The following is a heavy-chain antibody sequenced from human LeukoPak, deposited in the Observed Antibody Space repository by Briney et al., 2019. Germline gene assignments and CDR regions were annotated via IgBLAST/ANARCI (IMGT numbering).Heavy chain of an antibody. CDR1: GGSISSGGYY. V-gene: IGHV4-30-4*08. CDR3: ARAGLMVRGVIYYYYGMDV. CDR2: IYYSGST. D-gene: IGHD3-10*01. Sequence: SETLSLTCTVSGGSISSGGYYWSWIRQHPGKGLEWIGYIYYSGSTYYNPSLKSRVTISVDTSKNQFSLKLSSVTAADTAVYYCARAGLMVRGVIYYYYGMDVWGQGTTVTVFS. J-gene: IGHJ6*02.